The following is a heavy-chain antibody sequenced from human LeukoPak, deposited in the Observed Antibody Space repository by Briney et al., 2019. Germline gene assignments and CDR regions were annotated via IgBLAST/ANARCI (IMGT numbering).Heavy chain of an antibody. V-gene: IGHV3-48*03. D-gene: IGHD6-19*01. J-gene: IGHJ4*02. CDR1: GFTFSSYE. CDR3: ASDMASGWYYFDY. CDR2: ISSSGSTT. Sequence: GGSLRLSCAASGFTFSSYEMNWVRQAPGKGLEWVSYISSSGSTTYYADSVKGRFTISRDNAKNSLYLQMNSLRAEDTAVYYCASDMASGWYYFDYWGQGTLVTVSS.